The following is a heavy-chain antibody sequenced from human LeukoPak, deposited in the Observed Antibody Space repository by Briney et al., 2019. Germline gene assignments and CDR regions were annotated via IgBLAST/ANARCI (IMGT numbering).Heavy chain of an antibody. CDR3: AKWEGVVVPAAIPSDY. CDR1: GFTFSTYW. D-gene: IGHD2-2*01. J-gene: IGHJ4*02. V-gene: IGHV3-74*01. Sequence: GGSLRLSCAGSGFTFSTYWMHWVRQAPGKGLVWVSRINSDGSSTNYADSVKGRFTISRDNSKNTLYLQMNSLRAEDTAVYYCAKWEGVVVPAAIPSDYWGQGTLVTVSS. CDR2: INSDGSST.